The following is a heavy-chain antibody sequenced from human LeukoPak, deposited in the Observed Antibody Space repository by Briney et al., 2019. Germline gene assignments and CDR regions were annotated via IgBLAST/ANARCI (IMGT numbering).Heavy chain of an antibody. D-gene: IGHD3-3*01. CDR1: GGSISGYY. Sequence: SETLSLTCTVSGGSISGYYWSWIRQPAGKGLEWIGRIYTSGTSNYNPSLKSRVTMSVDTSKNQFSLKLSSVTAADTAVYYCARGDFWSGFYNYWGQGTLVTASS. J-gene: IGHJ4*02. CDR3: ARGDFWSGFYNY. V-gene: IGHV4-4*07. CDR2: IYTSGTS.